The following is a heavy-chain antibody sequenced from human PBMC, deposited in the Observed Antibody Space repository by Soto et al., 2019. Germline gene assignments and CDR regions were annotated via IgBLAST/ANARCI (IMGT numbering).Heavy chain of an antibody. V-gene: IGHV3-11*05. D-gene: IGHD5-12*01. CDR2: ISSSGSDT. Sequence: QVQLVESGGGLVXPGGCLRXSCAASGFTFSDYYMSWIRQAPGKGLEWVSYISSSGSDTNYADSVKGRFTVSRDNAKNSLYLQMNSLRAEDTAVYYCARSLRGYSGYSGYWGQGTLVTVSS. CDR3: ARSLRGYSGYSGY. J-gene: IGHJ4*02. CDR1: GFTFSDYY.